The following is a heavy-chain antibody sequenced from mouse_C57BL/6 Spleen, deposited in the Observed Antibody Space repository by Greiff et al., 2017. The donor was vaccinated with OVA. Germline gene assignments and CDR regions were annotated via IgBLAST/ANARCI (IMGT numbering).Heavy chain of an antibody. Sequence: QVQLQQSGAELVMPGASVKLSCKASGYTFTSYWMHWVKQRPGPGLEWIGEIDPSASYTSYNPQFKGKSTLTVDKSSTTAYRQLSSLTSEHSAVYYCAYFVDAMDYWGQGTSVTVSA. J-gene: IGHJ4*01. CDR1: GYTFTSYW. CDR3: AYFVDAMDY. V-gene: IGHV1-69*01. CDR2: IDPSASYT.